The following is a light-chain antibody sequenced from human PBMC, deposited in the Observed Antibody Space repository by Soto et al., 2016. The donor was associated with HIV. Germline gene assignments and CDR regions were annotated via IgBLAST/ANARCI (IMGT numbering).Light chain of an antibody. CDR1: NLGSTY. Sequence: SYELTQPPSVSVSPGQTASITCSGYNLGSTYASWYQQKPGQSPVLVIYQDTRRPSGIPERFSGSNSGDTATLTISGTQAMDEADYYCQAWDSSTTLYVFGTGTKVTVL. CDR3: QAWDSSTTLYV. CDR2: QDT. J-gene: IGLJ1*01. V-gene: IGLV3-1*01.